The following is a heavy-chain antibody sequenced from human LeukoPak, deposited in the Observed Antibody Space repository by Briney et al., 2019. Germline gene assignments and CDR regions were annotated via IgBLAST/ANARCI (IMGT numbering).Heavy chain of an antibody. CDR2: ISSSSSYI. J-gene: IGHJ4*02. D-gene: IGHD2-15*01. V-gene: IGHV3-21*01. CDR1: GFTFRNYA. Sequence: GGSLRLSCAGSGFTFRNYALNWVRQAPGKGLEWVSSISSSSSYIYYADSVKGRFTISRDNAKNSLYLQMNSLRAEDTAVYYCTRGPRVVVVAATPLFDYWGQGTLVTVSS. CDR3: TRGPRVVVVAATPLFDY.